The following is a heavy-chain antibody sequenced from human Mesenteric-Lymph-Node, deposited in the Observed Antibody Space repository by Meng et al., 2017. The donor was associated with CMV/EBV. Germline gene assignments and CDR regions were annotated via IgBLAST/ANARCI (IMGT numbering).Heavy chain of an antibody. Sequence: ASVKVSCKASGYTFSDYFIYWVRQAPGQGLEWMGWINPKSGGTNYAQNFQGRVTMTRDTSITTAYMELRSLRSDDTAVYYCASGSSWYYYYYGMDVWGQGTTVTVSS. D-gene: IGHD6-13*01. CDR1: GYTFSDYF. V-gene: IGHV1-2*02. J-gene: IGHJ6*02. CDR2: INPKSGGT. CDR3: ASGSSWYYYYYGMDV.